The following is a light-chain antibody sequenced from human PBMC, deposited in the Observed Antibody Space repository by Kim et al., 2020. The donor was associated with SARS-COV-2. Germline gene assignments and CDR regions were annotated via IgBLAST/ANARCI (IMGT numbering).Light chain of an antibody. CDR1: SSNIGAGYD. V-gene: IGLV1-40*01. CDR2: GNS. Sequence: QSVPTQPPSVSGAPGQRVTISCTGSSSNIGAGYDVHWYQQLPGTAPKLLIYGNSNRPSGVPDRFSGPKSGTSASLAITGLQAEDEADYYCQSYDSSLSGWVFGGGTQLTVL. CDR3: QSYDSSLSGWV. J-gene: IGLJ3*02.